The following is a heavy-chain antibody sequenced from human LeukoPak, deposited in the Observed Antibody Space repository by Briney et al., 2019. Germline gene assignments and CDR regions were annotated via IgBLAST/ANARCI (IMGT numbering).Heavy chain of an antibody. CDR1: GFTFSSYA. D-gene: IGHD2-15*01. CDR3: AKDRSIGYCRGGSCYSDDY. CDR2: ISGSGGST. Sequence: GASLRLSCAASGFTFSSYAMSWVRQAPGKGLEWVSAISGSGGSTYYADSVKGRFTISRDNSKNTLYLQMNSLRAEDTAVYYCAKDRSIGYCRGGSCYSDDYWGQGTLVTVSS. V-gene: IGHV3-23*01. J-gene: IGHJ4*02.